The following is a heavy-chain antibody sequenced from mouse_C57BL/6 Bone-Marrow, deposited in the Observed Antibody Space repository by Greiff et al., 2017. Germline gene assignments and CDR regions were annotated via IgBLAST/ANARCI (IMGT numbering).Heavy chain of an antibody. CDR3: ARWLLHWYFDV. Sequence: VQLQQSGPELVKPGASVKISCKASGYAFSSSWMNWVKQRPGKGLEWIGRIYPGDGDTNYNGKFKGKATLTADKSSSTAYMQLSSLTSEDAAVCFCARWLLHWYFDVWGTGTAVTVSS. CDR1: GYAFSSSW. V-gene: IGHV1-82*01. D-gene: IGHD2-3*01. CDR2: IYPGDGDT. J-gene: IGHJ1*03.